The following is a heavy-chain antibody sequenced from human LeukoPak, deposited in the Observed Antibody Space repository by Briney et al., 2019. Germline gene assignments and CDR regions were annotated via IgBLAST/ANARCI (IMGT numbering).Heavy chain of an antibody. D-gene: IGHD3-9*01. CDR3: ARGSGSTYYDILTGTNYYYYYYMDV. V-gene: IGHV4-59*01. Sequence: SETLSLTCTVSGGSISSYYWSWIRQPPGKGLEWIGYIYYSGSTNYNTSLKSRVTISVDTSKNQFSLKLSSVTAADTAVYYCARGSGSTYYDILTGTNYYYYYYMDVWGKGTTVTISS. J-gene: IGHJ6*03. CDR1: GGSISSYY. CDR2: IYYSGST.